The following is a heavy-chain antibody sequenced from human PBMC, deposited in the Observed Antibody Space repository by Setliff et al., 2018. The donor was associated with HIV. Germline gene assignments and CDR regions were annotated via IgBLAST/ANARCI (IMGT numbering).Heavy chain of an antibody. CDR3: ARDRFTLTSSIFGF. V-gene: IGHV1-3*04. D-gene: IGHD3-3*01. Sequence: ASVKVSCKTSGYTFSNYPIHWLRQAPGQRPEWMGWVNTGKGDTKYSQRFQDRLTITTDSSASSVYMELSSLSSDGTAIYYCARDRFTLTSSIFGFWGHGTLVTVSS. J-gene: IGHJ4*01. CDR2: VNTGKGDT. CDR1: GYTFSNYP.